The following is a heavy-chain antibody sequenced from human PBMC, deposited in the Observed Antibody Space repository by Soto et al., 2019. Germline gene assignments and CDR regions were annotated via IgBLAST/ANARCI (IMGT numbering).Heavy chain of an antibody. CDR2: INHSGSI. J-gene: IGHJ4*02. CDR3: ARGITMELVVQRDAPDKYYFDS. D-gene: IGHD3-22*01. CDR1: GGSFSGYY. Sequence: QVQLQQWGAGLLKPSETLSLTCAVYGGSFSGYYWTWIRQPPGKGLEWIAEINHSGSINNNPSLKSRVTISVDTSKNQFYLKLSSVTAADTAVYYCARGITMELVVQRDAPDKYYFDSWGQGTLVTVSS. V-gene: IGHV4-34*01.